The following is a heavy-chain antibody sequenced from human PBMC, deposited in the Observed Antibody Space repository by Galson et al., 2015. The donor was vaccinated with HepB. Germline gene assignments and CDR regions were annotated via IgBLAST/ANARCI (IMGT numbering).Heavy chain of an antibody. J-gene: IGHJ4*02. Sequence: SLRLSCAASGFTLSSYSMNWVRQAPGKGLEWVSYISSSSTTIYYADSVKGRFTISRDNAKNSLYLQMNSLRAGDTAVYYCAGLGYCTSINCYDFDYWGLGTLVTVSS. CDR1: GFTLSSYS. D-gene: IGHD2-2*01. CDR3: AGLGYCTSINCYDFDY. CDR2: ISSSSTTI. V-gene: IGHV3-48*01.